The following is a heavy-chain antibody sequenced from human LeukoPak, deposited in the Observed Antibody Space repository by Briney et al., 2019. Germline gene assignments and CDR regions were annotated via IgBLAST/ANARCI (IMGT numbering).Heavy chain of an antibody. Sequence: RASVTVSRTASGYSFTSYDINWVRQANAQGLELMGWMNTNSDNTGYAQKLQGRVTMTRNTSISTAYMELSSLRSEDTAVYYCAREVAGIVVVPAATSYYYYYMDVWGKGTTVTVSS. CDR3: AREVAGIVVVPAATSYYYYYMDV. V-gene: IGHV1-8*01. CDR1: GYSFTSYD. CDR2: MNTNSDNT. D-gene: IGHD2-2*01. J-gene: IGHJ6*03.